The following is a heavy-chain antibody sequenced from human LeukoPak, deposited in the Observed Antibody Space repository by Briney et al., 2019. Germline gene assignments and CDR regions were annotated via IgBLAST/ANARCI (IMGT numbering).Heavy chain of an antibody. CDR2: ISYDGNNK. D-gene: IGHD6-13*01. CDR3: AKDQKSIAATGYDY. J-gene: IGHJ4*02. V-gene: IGHV3-30*18. CDR1: GFTFSTYG. Sequence: PGRSLRLSCAASGFTFSTYGMHWVRQAPGKGLEWVAIISYDGNNKYYADSVKGRFTISRDNSKNTLFLQMNSLRADDTAVYFCAKDQKSIAATGYDYWGQGTLVTVSS.